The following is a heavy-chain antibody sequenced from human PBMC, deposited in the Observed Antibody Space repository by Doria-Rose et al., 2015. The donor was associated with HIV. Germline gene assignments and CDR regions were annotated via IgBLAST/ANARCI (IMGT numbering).Heavy chain of an antibody. Sequence: QVQLQQWSAGLLKPSETLSLTCTVYGGSFSYFYWDWIRQSPGKGLEWIGEISHRGSTTYNPSLKSRVAISLDTSKNQFSLKLTSVTAADTAVYYCARSGCSSTSCYAYYYYYGMEVWGQGTTVTVSS. J-gene: IGHJ6*02. V-gene: IGHV4-34*01. CDR2: ISHRGST. CDR3: ARSGCSSTSCYAYYYYYGMEV. CDR1: GGSFSYFY. D-gene: IGHD2-2*01.